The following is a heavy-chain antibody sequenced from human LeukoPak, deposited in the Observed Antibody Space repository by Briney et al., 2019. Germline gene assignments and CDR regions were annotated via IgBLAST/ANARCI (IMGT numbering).Heavy chain of an antibody. CDR2: IQQDGSEK. V-gene: IGHV3-7*01. Sequence: GGSLRLSCAVSGLAVSSYSMSWVRQAPGKGLEWVANIQQDGSEKNYVDSVEGRFTISRDNAKNSLYLQMYSLRAEDTAVYYCAKDNYDYGDYDGGDYWGQGTLVTVSS. J-gene: IGHJ4*02. D-gene: IGHD4-17*01. CDR1: GLAVSSYS. CDR3: AKDNYDYGDYDGGDY.